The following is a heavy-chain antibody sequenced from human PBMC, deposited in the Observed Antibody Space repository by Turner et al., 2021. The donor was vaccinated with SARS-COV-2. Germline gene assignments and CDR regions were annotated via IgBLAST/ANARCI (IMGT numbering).Heavy chain of an antibody. J-gene: IGHJ4*02. D-gene: IGHD1-26*01. Sequence: EVQLVESGGGLVQPGGSLRLSCAASGFPFSAYSMNWVRQAPGKGLEWVSYISHSSSTLYYADSVKGLFTISRDNAKNSLYLQMNSLRAEDTAVYYCARIVRASKTDHWGQGTLVTVSS. CDR1: GFPFSAYS. CDR2: ISHSSSTL. CDR3: ARIVRASKTDH. V-gene: IGHV3-48*01.